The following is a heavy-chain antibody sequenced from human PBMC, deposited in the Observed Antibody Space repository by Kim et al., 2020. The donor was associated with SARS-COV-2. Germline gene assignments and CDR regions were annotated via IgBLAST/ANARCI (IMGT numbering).Heavy chain of an antibody. Sequence: SETLSLTCTVSGGSITSSSYYWVWIRQSPGKGLEWIGTTYYTGNTYYKSTLKSRVTISSDMSKNRFSLNLRSVTAADTGVYYCARRTRDLSFDSWGQGTLVTVSS. V-gene: IGHV4-39*02. CDR1: GGSITSSSYY. CDR2: TYYTGNT. J-gene: IGHJ4*02. CDR3: ARRTRDLSFDS.